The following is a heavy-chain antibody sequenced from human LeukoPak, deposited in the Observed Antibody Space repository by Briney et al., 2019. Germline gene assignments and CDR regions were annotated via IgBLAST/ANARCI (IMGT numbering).Heavy chain of an antibody. CDR1: GFTFSNAW. J-gene: IGHJ4*02. CDR2: IKSKTDGGTT. Sequence: PGGSLRLSCAASGFTFSNAWMSWVRQAPGKGLEWVGRIKSKTDGGTTDYAAPVKGRFSISRDDSKNTLYLQMNSLKTEDTAVYYCTTPSTIFGVASDYWGQGTLVTVSS. V-gene: IGHV3-15*01. D-gene: IGHD3-3*01. CDR3: TTPSTIFGVASDY.